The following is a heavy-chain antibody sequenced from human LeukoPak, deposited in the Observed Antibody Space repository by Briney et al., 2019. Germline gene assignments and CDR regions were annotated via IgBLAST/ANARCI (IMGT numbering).Heavy chain of an antibody. Sequence: ASVTVSFKASVYTFTFYYMHWVRQAPGQGREWMGWINPNSGGTNYAQKFQGRVTMTRDRAINTAYMELSRLRSDDTAVYYCARLTRLGYGDYVEYFQHWGQGTLVTVSS. CDR2: INPNSGGT. D-gene: IGHD4-17*01. V-gene: IGHV1-2*02. CDR3: ARLTRLGYGDYVEYFQH. CDR1: VYTFTFYY. J-gene: IGHJ1*01.